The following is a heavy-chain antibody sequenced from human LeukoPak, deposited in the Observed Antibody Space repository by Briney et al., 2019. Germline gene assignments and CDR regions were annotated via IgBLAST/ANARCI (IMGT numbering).Heavy chain of an antibody. J-gene: IGHJ6*02. Sequence: ASVKVSCKASGYTFTGYYMHWVRQAPGQGLEWMGWINPNSGGTNYAQKFQGRVTMTRDTSISTAYMELSRLRSDDTAVYYCARDCSSTSCYPGMDVWGQGTTVTVSS. D-gene: IGHD2-2*01. CDR2: INPNSGGT. CDR1: GYTFTGYY. CDR3: ARDCSSTSCYPGMDV. V-gene: IGHV1-2*02.